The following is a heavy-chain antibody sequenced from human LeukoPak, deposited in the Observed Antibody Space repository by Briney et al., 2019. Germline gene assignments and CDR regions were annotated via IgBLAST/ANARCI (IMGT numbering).Heavy chain of an antibody. CDR1: GYTFTGYY. CDR3: ARIGEYYYGSGTSLDY. J-gene: IGHJ4*02. Sequence: SVKVSCKASGYTFTGYYMHWVRQAPGQGLEWMGWINPNSGGTNYAQKFQGRVTMTRDTSISTAYMELSRLRSDDTAVYYCARIGEYYYGSGTSLDYWGQGTLVTVSS. V-gene: IGHV1-2*02. D-gene: IGHD3-10*01. CDR2: INPNSGGT.